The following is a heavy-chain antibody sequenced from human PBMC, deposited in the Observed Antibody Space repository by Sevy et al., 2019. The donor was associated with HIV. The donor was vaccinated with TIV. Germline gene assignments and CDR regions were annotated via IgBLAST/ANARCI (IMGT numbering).Heavy chain of an antibody. J-gene: IGHJ4*02. V-gene: IGHV1-3*01. CDR1: GYNFIFYA. Sequence: ASVKVSCKASGYNFIFYAVHWVRQAPGQSLEWMGWINPGNGITKYSQNFQGRVTITRDTSATSTYMELASLTSEDTSVYYCAREVKGALKYFDSWGQGTLVTVSS. CDR3: AREVKGALKYFDS. CDR2: INPGNGIT.